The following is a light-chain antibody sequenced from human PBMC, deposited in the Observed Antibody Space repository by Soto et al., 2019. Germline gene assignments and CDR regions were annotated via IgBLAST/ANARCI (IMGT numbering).Light chain of an antibody. CDR1: QSVSNY. CDR3: QQHINRLS. V-gene: IGKV3-11*01. Sequence: EIVLTQSPATLSLSPGERATLSCRASQSVSNYLAWYQQKPGQAPRLLIYDASNRATGIPARFSGSESGTDFTLTISTLEPEEFAVYYCQQHINRLSFGGGTKVQIK. J-gene: IGKJ4*01. CDR2: DAS.